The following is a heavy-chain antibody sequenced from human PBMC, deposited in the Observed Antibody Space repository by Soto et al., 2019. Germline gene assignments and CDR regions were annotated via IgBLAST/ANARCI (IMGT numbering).Heavy chain of an antibody. D-gene: IGHD2-15*01. CDR3: ARQAVRCSGGSCYSPGCSCDFDY. V-gene: IGHV4-59*08. Sequence: SETLSLTCTVSGGSSSSYYWSWIRQPPGKGLEWIGYIYYSGSTNYNPSLKSRVTISVDTSKNQFSLKLSSVTAADTAVYYCARQAVRCSGGSCYSPGCSCDFDYWGQGTLVTVSS. J-gene: IGHJ4*02. CDR1: GGSSSSYY. CDR2: IYYSGST.